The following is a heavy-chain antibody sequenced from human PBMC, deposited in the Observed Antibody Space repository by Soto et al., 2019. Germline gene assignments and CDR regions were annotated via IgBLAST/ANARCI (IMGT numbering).Heavy chain of an antibody. CDR3: ATRIFGVDY. CDR1: GGSISSGGYS. V-gene: IGHV4-30-2*01. Sequence: SETLSLTCAVSGGSISSGGYSWSWIRQPPGKGLEWIGYIYHSGSTYYNPPLKSRVTISVDRSKNQFSLKLSSVTAADTAVYYCATRIFGVDYWGQGTLVTVSS. J-gene: IGHJ4*02. D-gene: IGHD3-3*01. CDR2: IYHSGST.